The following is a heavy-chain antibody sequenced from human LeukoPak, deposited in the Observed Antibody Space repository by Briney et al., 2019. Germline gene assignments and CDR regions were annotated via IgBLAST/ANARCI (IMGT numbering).Heavy chain of an antibody. J-gene: IGHJ5*02. Sequence: ASVKVSCKAAGYTFSGYYIHWVRQAPGQGLEWMGLIKPDSGDTNYAQNFRGRVTMTRDTSITTAYMELNRLTSDDTAVYYCVRDRPHNWFDPWGQGTLVTVSS. V-gene: IGHV1-2*02. CDR3: VRDRPHNWFDP. CDR2: IKPDSGDT. CDR1: GYTFSGYY.